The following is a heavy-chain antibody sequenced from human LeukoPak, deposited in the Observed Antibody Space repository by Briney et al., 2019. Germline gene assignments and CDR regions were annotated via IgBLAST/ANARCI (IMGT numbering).Heavy chain of an antibody. D-gene: IGHD6-6*01. CDR2: ISYDGGKE. V-gene: IGHV3-30-3*01. Sequence: PGGSLRLSCAASGFPFSSYASHWVRRAPGKGREGVSVISYDGGKEYYADSVKGRFTISRDNSKNTMYLQMNSLRGEDTAVYYCARDRNSASSNNWFDPWGQGTLVTVSS. CDR3: ARDRNSASSNNWFDP. J-gene: IGHJ5*02. CDR1: GFPFSSYA.